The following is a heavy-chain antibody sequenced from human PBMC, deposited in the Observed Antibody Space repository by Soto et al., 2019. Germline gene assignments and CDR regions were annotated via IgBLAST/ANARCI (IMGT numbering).Heavy chain of an antibody. J-gene: IGHJ6*02. CDR3: ARDGIAAAGTRYYYGMDV. CDR1: GFTFSSYE. CDR2: ISSSGSTI. Sequence: GGSLRLSCAASGFTFSSYEMNWVRQAPGKGLEWVSYISSSGSTIYYADSVKGRFTISRDNAKNSLYLQMNSLRAEDTAVYYCARDGIAAAGTRYYYGMDVWGQGTTVTVSS. D-gene: IGHD6-13*01. V-gene: IGHV3-48*03.